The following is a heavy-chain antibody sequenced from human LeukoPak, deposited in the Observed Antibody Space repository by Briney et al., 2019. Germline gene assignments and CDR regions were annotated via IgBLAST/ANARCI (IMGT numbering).Heavy chain of an antibody. D-gene: IGHD3-10*01. Sequence: GGSLRLSCAASGFTFSDYYMSWIRQAPGKGLEWVSYISTSGSTIYYADSVKGRFTISRDNAKNTLYLQMNSLRAEDTAMYYCARDYGRSRDYGMDVWGQGTTVTVS. V-gene: IGHV3-11*04. CDR3: ARDYGRSRDYGMDV. CDR2: ISTSGSTI. CDR1: GFTFSDYY. J-gene: IGHJ6*02.